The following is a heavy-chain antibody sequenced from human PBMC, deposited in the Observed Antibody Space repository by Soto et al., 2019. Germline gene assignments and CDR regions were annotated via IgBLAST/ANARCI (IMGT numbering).Heavy chain of an antibody. CDR3: ARDPSMTPPQGYYYMDV. CDR1: GFTFSDYY. V-gene: IGHV3-11*01. Sequence: VQLVESGGGLVKPGGSLRLSCAASGFTFSDYYINWIRQAPGKGLEWVSYISSSGLTIYYADSVKGRFTISRDNAKNSLYLQMNSLRAEDTAVYYCARDPSMTPPQGYYYMDVWGKGTTVTVSS. J-gene: IGHJ6*03. CDR2: ISSSGLTI.